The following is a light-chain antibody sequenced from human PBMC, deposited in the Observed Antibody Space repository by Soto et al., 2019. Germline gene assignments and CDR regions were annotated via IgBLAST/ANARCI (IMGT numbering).Light chain of an antibody. J-gene: IGKJ3*01. Sequence: IVLTKSPVTLSLSPAERATLSCRASQSVRSYLAWYQQKPGQAPRLLIYGASSRATGIPDRFSGSGSGTDFTLTISRLEPEDFAVYYCQRDGSSSFTFGPGTKVD. CDR3: QRDGSSSFT. CDR1: QSVRSY. CDR2: GAS. V-gene: IGKV3-20*01.